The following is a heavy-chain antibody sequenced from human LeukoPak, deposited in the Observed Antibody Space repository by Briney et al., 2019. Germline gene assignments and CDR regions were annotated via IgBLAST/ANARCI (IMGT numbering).Heavy chain of an antibody. D-gene: IGHD3-16*02. CDR1: GYTFTGYY. CDR3: ARGTEGVYDYVWGSYRPHFDY. Sequence: ASVKVSCKASGYTFTGYYMHWVRQAPGRGLEWMGWINPNSGGTNYAQKFQGRVTMTRDTSISTAYMELSRLRSDDTAVYYCARGTEGVYDYVWGSYRPHFDYWGQGTLVTVSS. CDR2: INPNSGGT. J-gene: IGHJ4*02. V-gene: IGHV1-2*02.